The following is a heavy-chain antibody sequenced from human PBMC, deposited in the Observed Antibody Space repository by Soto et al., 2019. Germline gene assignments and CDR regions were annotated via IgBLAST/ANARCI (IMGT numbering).Heavy chain of an antibody. CDR3: ARDFGSLGATIDY. J-gene: IGHJ4*02. CDR2: ISTAVGAT. V-gene: IGHV3-23*01. CDR1: GFTFSNHA. Sequence: GGSLRLSCAVSGFTFSNHAMSWVRQAPGKGLEWVSAISTAVGATYYADSVKGRSTISRDDSNNTLYLQMNSLRAEDTAVYYCARDFGSLGATIDYWGQGTLVTVSS. D-gene: IGHD1-26*01.